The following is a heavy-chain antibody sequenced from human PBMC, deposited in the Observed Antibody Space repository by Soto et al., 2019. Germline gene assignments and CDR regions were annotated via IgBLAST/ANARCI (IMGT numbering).Heavy chain of an antibody. CDR3: ARQEVAGTGSYYYGMDV. CDR1: GYSFTIYW. CDR2: IYPGDSDT. J-gene: IGHJ6*02. V-gene: IGHV5-51*01. D-gene: IGHD6-19*01. Sequence: GESLKISCKGSGYSFTIYWIGWVRQMPGKGLEWMGIIYPGDSDTRYSPSFQGQVTISADKSISTAYLQWSSLKASDTAMYYCARQEVAGTGSYYYGMDVWGQGTTVTVSS.